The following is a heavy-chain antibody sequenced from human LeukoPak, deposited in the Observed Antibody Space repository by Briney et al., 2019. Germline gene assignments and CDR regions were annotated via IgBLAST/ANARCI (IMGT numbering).Heavy chain of an antibody. CDR3: AREGVRYCSSTSCSCFDY. D-gene: IGHD2-2*01. Sequence: PSETLSLTCAVYGGSFSGYYWSWIRQPPGKGLEWIGEINHSGSTNYNPSLKSRVTISVDTSKNQFSLKLSSVTAADTAVYYCAREGVRYCSSTSCSCFDYWGQGTLVTVSS. CDR2: INHSGST. CDR1: GGSFSGYY. V-gene: IGHV4-34*01. J-gene: IGHJ4*02.